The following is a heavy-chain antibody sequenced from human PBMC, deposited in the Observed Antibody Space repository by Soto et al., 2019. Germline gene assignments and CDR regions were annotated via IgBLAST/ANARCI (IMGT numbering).Heavy chain of an antibody. CDR1: GFPFSSYG. CDR2: IWYDGSNK. CDR3: ARGGSSGYLTPPRSTWFDP. J-gene: IGHJ5*02. V-gene: IGHV3-33*01. D-gene: IGHD3-22*01. Sequence: PGGSLRLSCAASGFPFSSYGMHGVRQAPGKGLEWVAVIWYDGSNKYYADSVRGLFTISRDQSTNTLYIQMNIRRAEDAAVYYCARGGSSGYLTPPRSTWFDPWGQGTQVTVSS.